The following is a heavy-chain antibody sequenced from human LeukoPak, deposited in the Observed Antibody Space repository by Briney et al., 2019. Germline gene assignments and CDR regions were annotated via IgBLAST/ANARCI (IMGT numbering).Heavy chain of an antibody. V-gene: IGHV1-69*05. Sequence: SVKVSCKASGGTFSSYAISWVRQAPGQGLEWMGGIIPIFGTANYAQKFQGRVTITTDESTSTAYMELSSLRSEDTAVYYCASTGYSSGWYGYWGQGTLVTVSS. J-gene: IGHJ4*02. CDR2: IIPIFGTA. D-gene: IGHD6-19*01. CDR1: GGTFSSYA. CDR3: ASTGYSSGWYGY.